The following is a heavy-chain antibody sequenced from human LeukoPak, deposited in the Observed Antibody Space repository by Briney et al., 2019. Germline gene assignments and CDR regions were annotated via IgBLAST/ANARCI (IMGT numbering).Heavy chain of an antibody. CDR3: ARGLQREKQFLAPYAFDI. D-gene: IGHD6-19*01. CDR2: IKHSGST. Sequence: PSETPSLTCACCGGSYSGYYWSWLRQPPGKGLEWIGEIKHSGSTNYNPSLKSRVTISVDTSKNQVSLKLSSVTAADTSVYYCARGLQREKQFLAPYAFDIWGQGTMVTVSS. J-gene: IGHJ3*02. CDR1: GGSYSGYY. V-gene: IGHV4-34*01.